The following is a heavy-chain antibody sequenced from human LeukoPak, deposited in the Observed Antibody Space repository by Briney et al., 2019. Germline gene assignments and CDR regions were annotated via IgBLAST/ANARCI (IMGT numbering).Heavy chain of an antibody. CDR3: TRDTSGLLWFGEIDY. V-gene: IGHV3-49*04. CDR1: GFTFGDYA. CDR2: IRSKAYGGTT. J-gene: IGHJ4*02. Sequence: GGSLRLSCTASGFTFGDYAMSWVRQAPEKGLEWVGFIRSKAYGGTTEYAASVKGRFTISRDDSKSIAYLQMNSLKTEDTAVYYCTRDTSGLLWFGEIDYWGQGTLVTVSS. D-gene: IGHD3-10*01.